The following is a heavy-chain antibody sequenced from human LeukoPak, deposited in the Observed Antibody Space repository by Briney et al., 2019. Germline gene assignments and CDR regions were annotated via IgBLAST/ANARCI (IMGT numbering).Heavy chain of an antibody. J-gene: IGHJ4*02. V-gene: IGHV4-59*01. CDR3: AGDDRGVEGFFDS. CDR2: FYYTGST. CDR1: GGSISPYC. D-gene: IGHD3-10*01. Sequence: SETLSLTCSVSGGSISPYCWSWIRQPPGKGLEWIGYFYYTGSTNYNPSLTSRVTMSVDMSKNQFSLRLSSVTSADTAVYYCAGDDRGVEGFFDSWGQGTLVTVSS.